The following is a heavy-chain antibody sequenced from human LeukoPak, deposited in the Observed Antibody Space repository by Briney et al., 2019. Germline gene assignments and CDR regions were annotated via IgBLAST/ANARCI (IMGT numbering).Heavy chain of an antibody. J-gene: IGHJ4*02. Sequence: GGSLRLSCAASGFMFSSYSMTWVRQAPGKGLEWVSSISSSSSYIYYGDSMKGRFTISRDNAKNSLYLQMNSLRAEDTAVYYCARAHPAAVAGIDYWGQGTLVTVSS. CDR3: ARAHPAAVAGIDY. D-gene: IGHD6-19*01. CDR2: ISSSSSYI. V-gene: IGHV3-21*01. CDR1: GFMFSSYS.